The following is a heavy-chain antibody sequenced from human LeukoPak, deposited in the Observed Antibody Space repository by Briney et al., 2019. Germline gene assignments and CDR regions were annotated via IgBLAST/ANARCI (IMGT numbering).Heavy chain of an antibody. J-gene: IGHJ4*02. Sequence: PGGSLRLSCAASGFTFSSYSMNWVRQAPGKGLEWVSSISSSSSYIYYADSVKGQFTISRDNAKNSLYLQMNSLRAEDTAVYYCARAGAGGEYSSSWYIDYWGQGTLVTVSS. V-gene: IGHV3-21*01. CDR1: GFTFSSYS. CDR3: ARAGAGGEYSSSWYIDY. CDR2: ISSSSSYI. D-gene: IGHD6-13*01.